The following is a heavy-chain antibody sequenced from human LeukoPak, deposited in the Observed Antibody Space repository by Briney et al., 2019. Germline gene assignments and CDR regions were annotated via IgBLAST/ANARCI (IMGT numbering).Heavy chain of an antibody. CDR1: GFTVSSYF. D-gene: IGHD5-12*01. CDR3: ARGGSSGNDYSSFDI. Sequence: PPGGSLRLSCAASGFTVSSYFMSWVRQAPGKGLEWVSVIHSGGRTLYADSVEGRFTISRHNSKNTLYLQVNSLRAEDTAVYFCARGGSSGNDYSSFDIWGQGTMVTVSS. J-gene: IGHJ3*02. CDR2: IHSGGRT. V-gene: IGHV3-53*04.